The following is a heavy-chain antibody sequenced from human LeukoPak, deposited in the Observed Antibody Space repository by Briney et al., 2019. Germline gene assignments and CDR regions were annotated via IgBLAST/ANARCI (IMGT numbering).Heavy chain of an antibody. J-gene: IGHJ4*02. CDR1: GFTFSSYA. V-gene: IGHV3-23*01. CDR3: AKDRWYSSVTYLDY. D-gene: IGHD6-25*01. CDR2: ISGSGSGGST. Sequence: QPGGSLRLSCAASGFTFSSYAMSWVRQAPGKGLEWVSGISGSGSGGSTYYTDSVKGRFTISRDNSKNTLYLQMNSLRAEDTAVYYCAKDRWYSSVTYLDYWGQGTLVTVSS.